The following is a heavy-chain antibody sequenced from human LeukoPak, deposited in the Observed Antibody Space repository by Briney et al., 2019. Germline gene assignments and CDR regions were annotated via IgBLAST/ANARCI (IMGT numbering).Heavy chain of an antibody. CDR2: ISTYNYNT. V-gene: IGHV1-18*01. Sequence: ASVTVSFTTSGYTFTIYGVSWVRQAPGQRLEWMGWISTYNYNTYFAQKFRGRVTLTKDTSTSTVYMELRNLRSDDSAIYYCARQVDTTMALPDYWGQGTLVTVSS. CDR3: ARQVDTTMALPDY. J-gene: IGHJ4*02. D-gene: IGHD5-18*01. CDR1: GYTFTIYG.